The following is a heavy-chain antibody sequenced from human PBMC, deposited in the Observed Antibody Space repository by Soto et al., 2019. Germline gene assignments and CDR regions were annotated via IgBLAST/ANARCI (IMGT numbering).Heavy chain of an antibody. V-gene: IGHV3-48*01. CDR3: AREASSTWYAFDY. D-gene: IGHD6-13*01. J-gene: IGHJ4*02. CDR1: GFTFSSYS. CDR2: ISSSRTTI. Sequence: EVQLVESGGGLVQPGGSLRLSCAASGFTFSSYSMNWVRQAPGKGLEWVSYISSSRTTIYYADSVKGRFTISRDNAKNSLYLQMNSLRAEDTAVYYCAREASSTWYAFDYWGQGTLVIVSS.